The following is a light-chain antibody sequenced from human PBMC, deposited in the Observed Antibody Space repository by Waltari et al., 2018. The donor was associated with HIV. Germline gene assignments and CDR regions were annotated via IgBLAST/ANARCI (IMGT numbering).Light chain of an antibody. Sequence: EIVLTQSPGTLSLSPGERATLSCRASQSVSSNYLGWYQQRPGQAPRLLIYAATHRAAGIPDRFSGSGSGTDFTLTISRLEPEDSAVYYCQQYGDSHRTFGQGTNVDIK. V-gene: IGKV3-20*01. CDR1: QSVSSNY. J-gene: IGKJ1*01. CDR2: AAT. CDR3: QQYGDSHRT.